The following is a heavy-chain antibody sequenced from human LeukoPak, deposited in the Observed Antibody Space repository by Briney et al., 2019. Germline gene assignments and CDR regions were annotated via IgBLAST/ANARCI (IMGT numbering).Heavy chain of an antibody. J-gene: IGHJ5*02. V-gene: IGHV1-69*05. CDR3: ARGESGLNWFDP. D-gene: IGHD5-12*01. Sequence: SVKVSCKASGGTFSSYAISWVRQAPGQGLEWMGGIIPIFGTANYAQKFQGRVTITTDESTSTAYMELSSLRSEDTAVYYCARGESGLNWFDPWGQGTLATVSS. CDR2: IIPIFGTA. CDR1: GGTFSSYA.